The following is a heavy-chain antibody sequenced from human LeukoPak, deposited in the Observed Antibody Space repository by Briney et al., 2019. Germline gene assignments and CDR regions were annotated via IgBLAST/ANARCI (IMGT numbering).Heavy chain of an antibody. CDR2: INAGNGNT. CDR3: AREGNELRFLE. J-gene: IGHJ4*02. D-gene: IGHD3-3*01. CDR1: GYTFTSYA. Sequence: ASVKVSCKASGYTFTSYAMHWVRQAPGQRLEWMGWINAGNGNTKYSQKFQGRVTMTRDTSTSTVYMELSSLRSEDTAVYYCAREGNELRFLEWGQGTLVTVSS. V-gene: IGHV1-3*01.